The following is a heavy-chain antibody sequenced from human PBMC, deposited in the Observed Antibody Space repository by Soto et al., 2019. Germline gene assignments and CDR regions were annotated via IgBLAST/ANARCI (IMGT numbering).Heavy chain of an antibody. V-gene: IGHV1-3*05. J-gene: IGHJ4*02. Sequence: QVQIVQSGPEEKSPGASIKLSCTTSGYIFADYAIHWVRQAPGQGLEWVGWIKADNGDTRYSPKFQGRLIITGDISASTSYMELSDLRSADTGVFYCATSDWAWWGRGTLITVSS. CDR3: ATSDWAW. CDR2: IKADNGDT. D-gene: IGHD3-9*01. CDR1: GYIFADYA.